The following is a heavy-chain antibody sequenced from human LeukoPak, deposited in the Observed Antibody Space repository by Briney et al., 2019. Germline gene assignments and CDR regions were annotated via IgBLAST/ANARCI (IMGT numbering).Heavy chain of an antibody. CDR1: GYTFTSYY. V-gene: IGHV1-46*01. D-gene: IGHD5-24*01. Sequence: ASVKVSCKSSGYTFTSYYMHWVRQAPGQGLEWMGIINPSGGSTSYAQKFQGRVTMTRDTSTSTVYMELSSLRSEDTAIYYCARIRDGYNDAYDIWGQGTVVTVPS. CDR3: ARIRDGYNDAYDI. CDR2: INPSGGST. J-gene: IGHJ3*02.